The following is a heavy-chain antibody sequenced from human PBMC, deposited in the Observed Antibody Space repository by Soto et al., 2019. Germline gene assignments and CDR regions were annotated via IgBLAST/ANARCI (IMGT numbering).Heavy chain of an antibody. CDR2: INHSGST. Sequence: PSETLSLTCAVYGGSFSEFYWTWIRQPPGKGLEWIGEINHSGSTNYNPSLKSRVAISVDTSKNQFSLNLTSVTAADTAVYYCAREPGGYSLAQRGYYYGMDVWGQGTTVS. V-gene: IGHV4-34*01. CDR3: AREPGGYSLAQRGYYYGMDV. CDR1: GGSFSEFY. D-gene: IGHD5-18*01. J-gene: IGHJ6*02.